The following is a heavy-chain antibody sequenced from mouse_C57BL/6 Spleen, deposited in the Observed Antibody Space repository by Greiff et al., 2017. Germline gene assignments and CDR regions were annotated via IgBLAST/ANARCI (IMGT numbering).Heavy chain of an antibody. D-gene: IGHD1-1*01. J-gene: IGHJ2*01. CDR2: IDPSDSET. V-gene: IGHV1-52*01. CDR3: ARSENYYGSSSYFDY. CDR1: GYTFTSYW. Sequence: QVHVKQPGAELVRPGSSVKLSCKASGYTFTSYWMHWVKQRPIQGLEWIGNIDPSDSETHYNQKFKDKATLTVDKSSSTAYMQLSSLTSEDSAVYYCARSENYYGSSSYFDYWGQGTTLTVSS.